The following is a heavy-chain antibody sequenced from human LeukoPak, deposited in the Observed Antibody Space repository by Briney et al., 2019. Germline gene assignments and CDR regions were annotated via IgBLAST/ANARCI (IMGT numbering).Heavy chain of an antibody. CDR1: GYTFTSYG. J-gene: IGHJ5*02. Sequence: GASVKVSCKASGYTFTSYGISWVRQAPGQGLEWMGWISAYNGNTNYAQKHQGRVTMTTDTSTSTAYMELGSLRSDDTAVYYCARDQVARRVATISWFDPWGQGTLVTVSS. CDR2: ISAYNGNT. CDR3: ARDQVARRVATISWFDP. V-gene: IGHV1-18*01. D-gene: IGHD5-12*01.